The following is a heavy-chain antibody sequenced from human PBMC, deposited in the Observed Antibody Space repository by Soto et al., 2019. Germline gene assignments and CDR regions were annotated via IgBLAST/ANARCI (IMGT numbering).Heavy chain of an antibody. Sequence: PGGSLRLSCVASGFTFSSYAMSWVRQAPGRGLEWVSAISGSGGSTNYADSVRGRFTITRDNSKNTVYLQMKSLRAEDTAVYYCAKEGYGDFPPYYYYKGMDVWGQGTRVTVSS. V-gene: IGHV3-23*01. D-gene: IGHD4-17*01. CDR3: AKEGYGDFPPYYYYKGMDV. CDR2: ISGSGGST. J-gene: IGHJ6*02. CDR1: GFTFSSYA.